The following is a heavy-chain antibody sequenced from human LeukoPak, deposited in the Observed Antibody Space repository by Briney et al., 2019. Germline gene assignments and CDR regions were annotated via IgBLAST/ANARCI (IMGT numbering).Heavy chain of an antibody. CDR1: GFTFSTYW. D-gene: IGHD6-19*01. CDR2: IKQDGSVK. CDR3: ARGSSGWTSPFDY. J-gene: IGHJ4*02. Sequence: GGSLRLSCVVSGFTFSTYWMSWVRQAPGKGLECVATIKQDGSVKNYGDSVQGRFTISRDNAKNSLYLQMHSLRVEDTAVYYCARGSSGWTSPFDYWGQGTLVTVSS. V-gene: IGHV3-7*01.